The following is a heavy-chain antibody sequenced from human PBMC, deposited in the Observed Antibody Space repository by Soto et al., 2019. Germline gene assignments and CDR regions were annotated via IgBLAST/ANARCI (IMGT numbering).Heavy chain of an antibody. CDR1: GYTFTSYA. Sequence: GASVKVSCKASGYTFTSYAMHWVRQAPGQRLEWMGWINAGNGNTKYSQKFQGRVTITRDTSASTAYMELNSLRSEDTAVYYCARRASIAVQYNWFDPWGQGTLVTVSS. J-gene: IGHJ5*02. V-gene: IGHV1-3*01. D-gene: IGHD6-19*01. CDR2: INAGNGNT. CDR3: ARRASIAVQYNWFDP.